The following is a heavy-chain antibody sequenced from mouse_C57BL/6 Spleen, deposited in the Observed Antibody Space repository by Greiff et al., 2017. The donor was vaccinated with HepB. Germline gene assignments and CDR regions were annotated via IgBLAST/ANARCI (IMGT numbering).Heavy chain of an antibody. D-gene: IGHD2-10*01. CDR1: GYTFTSYW. CDR3: ARSAYYGNPCYFDY. CDR2: IHPNSGST. Sequence: QVQLQQPGAELVKPGASVKLSCKASGYTFTSYWMHWVKQRPGQGLEWIGMIHPNSGSTNYNEKFKSKATLTVDKSSSTAYMQLSSLTSEDSAVYYCARSAYYGNPCYFDYWGQGTTLTVSS. V-gene: IGHV1-64*01. J-gene: IGHJ2*01.